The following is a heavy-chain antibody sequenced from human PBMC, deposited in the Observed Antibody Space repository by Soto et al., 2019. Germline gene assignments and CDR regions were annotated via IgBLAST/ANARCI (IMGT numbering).Heavy chain of an antibody. CDR2: ISGSGGST. CDR3: ARETTMVVPDASYGLDV. D-gene: IGHD2-2*01. Sequence: EVQLLESGGGLVQPGGSLRLSCAASGFTFSSYAMSWVRQAPGKGLECVSVISGSGGSTDYADSVKVRFTISRDNSKNTLYVQMNSLRAEDTAVYFCARETTMVVPDASYGLDVWGQGTTVTVSS. V-gene: IGHV3-23*01. CDR1: GFTFSSYA. J-gene: IGHJ6*02.